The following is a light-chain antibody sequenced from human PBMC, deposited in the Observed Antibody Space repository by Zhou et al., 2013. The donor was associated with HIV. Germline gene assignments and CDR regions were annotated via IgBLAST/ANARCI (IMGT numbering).Light chain of an antibody. CDR3: QKYNSAPRIT. CDR1: QDITNH. J-gene: IGKJ5*01. Sequence: DIQMTQSPSSLSASVGDRVTITCQASQDITNHLNWYQQKPGKAPKLLMYDASNLEAGVPSRFSGSGSGTDFTLTINSLQPEDVATYYCQKYNSAPRITFGQGTRLEIK. V-gene: IGKV1-33*01. CDR2: DAS.